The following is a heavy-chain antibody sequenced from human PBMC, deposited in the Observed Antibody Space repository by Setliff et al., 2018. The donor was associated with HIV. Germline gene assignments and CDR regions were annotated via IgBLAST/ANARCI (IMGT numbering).Heavy chain of an antibody. V-gene: IGHV4-4*08. D-gene: IGHD4-17*01. CDR3: ARSRGGTTRGYMDV. Sequence: SETLSLTCTVSGGSISGFHWSWIRQSPGKGLEWIGYIYTGGSTNYNPSLKSRVTISVDTSKSQFSLKLTSVTAADTAVYFCARSRGGTTRGYMDVWGKGTTVTVSS. CDR1: GGSISGFH. CDR2: IYTGGST. J-gene: IGHJ6*03.